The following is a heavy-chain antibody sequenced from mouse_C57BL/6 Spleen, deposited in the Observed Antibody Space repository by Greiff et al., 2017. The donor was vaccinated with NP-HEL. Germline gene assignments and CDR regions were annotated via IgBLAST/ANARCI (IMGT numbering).Heavy chain of an antibody. D-gene: IGHD1-1*01. CDR1: GYTFTSYW. V-gene: IGHV1-59*01. CDR2: IDPSDSYT. J-gene: IGHJ3*01. Sequence: QVQLQQPGAELVRPGTSVKLSCKASGYTFTSYWMHWVKQRPGQGLEWIGVIDPSDSYTNYNQKFKGKATLTVDTSSSTAYMQLSSLTSEDSAVYYCAPGSSYGAWFAYWGQGTLVTVSA. CDR3: APGSSYGAWFAY.